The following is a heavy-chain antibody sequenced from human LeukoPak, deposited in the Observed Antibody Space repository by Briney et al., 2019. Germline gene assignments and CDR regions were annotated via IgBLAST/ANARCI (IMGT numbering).Heavy chain of an antibody. CDR1: GGSISSSSYY. V-gene: IGHV4-39*01. CDR3: ARLNTQYYYDSSGYVLAFDI. D-gene: IGHD3-22*01. Sequence: PSETLSLTCTVSGGSISSSSYYWGWIRQPPGKGLEWIGSIYYSGSPYYNPSVKSRATISVDTYKKQFSLKLSSVTAADTAVYYCARLNTQYYYDSSGYVLAFDIWGQGTMVTVSS. J-gene: IGHJ3*02. CDR2: IYYSGSP.